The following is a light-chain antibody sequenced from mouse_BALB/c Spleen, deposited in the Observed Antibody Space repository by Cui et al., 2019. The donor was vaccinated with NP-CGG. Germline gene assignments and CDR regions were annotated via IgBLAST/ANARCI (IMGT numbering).Light chain of an antibody. V-gene: IGLV1*01. CDR1: TGAVTTSNY. CDR2: GTN. Sequence: QSVVTQEPALTTSPGETVTLTCRSSTGAVTTSNYANWVQEKPDHLFTGLIGGTNNRAPGVPSRFSGSLIGHKAALTITGAQTEDEAIYFCALWYSNHWVFGGGTKLTVL. CDR3: ALWYSNHWV. J-gene: IGLJ1*01.